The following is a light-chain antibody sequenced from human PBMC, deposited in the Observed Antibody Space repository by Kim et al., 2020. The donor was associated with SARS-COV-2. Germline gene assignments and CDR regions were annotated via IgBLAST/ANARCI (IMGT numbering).Light chain of an antibody. CDR1: KLGDTY. J-gene: IGLJ2*01. CDR3: QAWDSSTVV. V-gene: IGLV3-1*01. Sequence: SVSPGQTASITCSGDKLGDTYACWYQQKPGQSHVLVIYQDSKRPSGIPERFSGSNSGNTATLTISGTQAMDEADYYCQAWDSSTVVFGGGTQLTVL. CDR2: QDS.